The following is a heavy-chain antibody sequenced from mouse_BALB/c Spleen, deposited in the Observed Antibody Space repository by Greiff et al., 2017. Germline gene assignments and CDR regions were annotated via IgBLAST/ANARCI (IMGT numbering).Heavy chain of an antibody. CDR1: GYSFTSYW. J-gene: IGHJ4*01. CDR2: IYPGNSDT. V-gene: IGHV1-5*01. CDR3: TRVYEGYYYAMDY. D-gene: IGHD2-10*02. Sequence: EVQLKQSGTVLARPGASVKMSCKASGYSFTSYWMHWVKQRPGQGLEWIGAIYPGNSDTSYNQKFKGKAKLTAVTSASTAYMELSSLTNEDSAVYYCTRVYEGYYYAMDYWGQGTSVTVSS.